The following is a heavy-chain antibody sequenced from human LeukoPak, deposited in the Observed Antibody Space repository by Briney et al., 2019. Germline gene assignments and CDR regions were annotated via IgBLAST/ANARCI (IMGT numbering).Heavy chain of an antibody. D-gene: IGHD5-24*01. Sequence: ASVKVSCKASGYIFTKYGFTWVRQAPGQGLEWMGWISAYDGYTNHAQKFQGRVTMTTDSSTTTAYMELRSLRSDDTAVYYCATDLRDGYNNLAGHDYWGQGALVTVSS. CDR1: GYIFTKYG. J-gene: IGHJ4*02. CDR3: ATDLRDGYNNLAGHDY. V-gene: IGHV1-18*01. CDR2: ISAYDGYT.